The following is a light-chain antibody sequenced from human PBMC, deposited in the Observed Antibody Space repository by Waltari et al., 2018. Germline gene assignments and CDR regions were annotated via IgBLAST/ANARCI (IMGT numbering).Light chain of an antibody. V-gene: IGLV6-57*03. CDR2: EDY. J-gene: IGLJ3*02. Sequence: NFILTQTHSVSESPGKTVTISCTRSSGSIGSSYVQWYQQPPGSAPTTVIYEDYQRTSGVPERFSGSIDSSSNSAYVTISGLKPEDEADYYCQSYDNDNVVFGGGTRLTVL. CDR3: QSYDNDNVV. CDR1: SGSIGSSY.